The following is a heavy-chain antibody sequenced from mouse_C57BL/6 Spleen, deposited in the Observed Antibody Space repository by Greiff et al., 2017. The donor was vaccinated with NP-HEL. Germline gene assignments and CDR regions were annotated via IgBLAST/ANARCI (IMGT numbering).Heavy chain of an antibody. V-gene: IGHV2-5*01. CDR3: VRGYDGYYLDY. J-gene: IGHJ2*01. CDR1: GFSLTSYG. Sequence: VQGVESGPGLVQPSQSLSITCTVSGFSLTSYGVHWVRQSPGKGLEWLGVIWRGGSTDYNAAFMSRLSITKDNSKSQVFFKMNSLQADDTAIYYCVRGYDGYYLDYWGQGTTRTVSS. D-gene: IGHD2-3*01. CDR2: IWRGGST.